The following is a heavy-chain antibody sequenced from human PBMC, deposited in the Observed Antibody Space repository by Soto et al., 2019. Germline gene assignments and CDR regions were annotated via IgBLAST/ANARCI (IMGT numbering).Heavy chain of an antibody. CDR1: GFTFSSYW. J-gene: IGHJ3*02. D-gene: IGHD6-13*01. Sequence: EVQLVESGGGLVQPGGSLRLSCAASGFTFSSYWMYWVRQAPGKGLEWVSHMNNDGSYTIYAESVKGRFTFSRDNAKNTLYLQLNSLRAEDTAVYYCVIGGYMPACDICGQGTMVTVSS. V-gene: IGHV3-74*01. CDR3: VIGGYMPACDI. CDR2: MNNDGSYT.